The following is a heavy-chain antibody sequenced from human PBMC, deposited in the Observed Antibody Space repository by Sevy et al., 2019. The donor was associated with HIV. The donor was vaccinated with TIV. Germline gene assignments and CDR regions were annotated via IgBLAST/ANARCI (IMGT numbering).Heavy chain of an antibody. J-gene: IGHJ3*02. D-gene: IGHD4-17*01. CDR3: ARDRVNPYGGNSYAFDI. V-gene: IGHV1-2*02. Sequence: ASVKVSCKASGYTFTGYYMHWVRQAPGEWLEWMGWINPNSGGTNCAQKFQGRVTMTRDMSISTAYMELSRLRSDDTAVYYCARDRVNPYGGNSYAFDIWGQGTMVTASS. CDR2: INPNSGGT. CDR1: GYTFTGYY.